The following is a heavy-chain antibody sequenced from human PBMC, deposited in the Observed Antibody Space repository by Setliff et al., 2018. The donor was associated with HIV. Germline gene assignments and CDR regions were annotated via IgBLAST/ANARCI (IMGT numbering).Heavy chain of an antibody. CDR1: GGSFSGYY. D-gene: IGHD6-13*01. CDR2: IYYRGST. Sequence: KASETLSLTCAVYGGSFSGYYWSWIRQPPGKGLEWIGSIYYRGSTYYNPSLKSRVTISVDTSKNQFSLKLSSVTAADTAVYFCARGRGSSSSWPIDYWGQGTLVTVSS. J-gene: IGHJ4*02. V-gene: IGHV4-34*01. CDR3: ARGRGSSSSWPIDY.